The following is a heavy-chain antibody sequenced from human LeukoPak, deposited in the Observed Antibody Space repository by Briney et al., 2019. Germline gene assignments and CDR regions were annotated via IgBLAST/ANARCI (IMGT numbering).Heavy chain of an antibody. Sequence: GASVKVSCKASGYMFTDYYIHRVRRAPGQGLEWMGWMNPNNGDTNYSQHFQGRVTMTRDTSISTAYMELSSLISDDTAVYYCATPLKGVGGRDYWGQGTLVTVSS. D-gene: IGHD1-26*01. J-gene: IGHJ4*02. CDR3: ATPLKGVGGRDY. V-gene: IGHV1-2*02. CDR2: MNPNNGDT. CDR1: GYMFTDYY.